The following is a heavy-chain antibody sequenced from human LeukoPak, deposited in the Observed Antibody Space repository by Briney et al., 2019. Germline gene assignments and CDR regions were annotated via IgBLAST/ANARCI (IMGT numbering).Heavy chain of an antibody. CDR3: ARDRGYCSGGSCYRWFDP. J-gene: IGHJ5*02. CDR2: IYHSGST. V-gene: IGHV4-4*02. Sequence: SGTLSLTCAVSGGSISSSNWWSWVRQPPGKGLEWIGEIYHSGSTNYNPSLKSRVTISVDKSKNQFSLKLSSVTAADTAVYYCARDRGYCSGGSCYRWFDPWGQGTLVTVSS. D-gene: IGHD2-15*01. CDR1: GGSISSSNW.